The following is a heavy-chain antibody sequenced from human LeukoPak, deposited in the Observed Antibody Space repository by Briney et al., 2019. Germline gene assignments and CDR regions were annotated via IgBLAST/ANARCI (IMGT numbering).Heavy chain of an antibody. J-gene: IGHJ4*02. D-gene: IGHD2-2*01. CDR3: VRVRTGTSCYDY. CDR1: GASISSAENH. Sequence: SETLSLTCTVSGASISSAENHWSWIRQPPGKGLEWIGYISYIAGTSYNPSLKSRVTISLATSNNQFSLELSSVTAADTTVYFCVRVRTGTSCYDYWGQGTLVTVSS. V-gene: IGHV4-30-4*08. CDR2: ISYIAGT.